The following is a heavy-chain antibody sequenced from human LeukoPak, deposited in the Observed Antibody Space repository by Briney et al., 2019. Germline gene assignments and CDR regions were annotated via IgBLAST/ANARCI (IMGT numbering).Heavy chain of an antibody. V-gene: IGHV4-34*01. J-gene: IGHJ3*02. D-gene: IGHD1-26*01. CDR1: GGSFSGYY. CDR3: AREWGGSSSDAFDI. Sequence: SETLSLTCAVYGGSFSGYYWSWIRQPPGKGLEWIGEINHSGSTNYNPSLKSRATISVDTSKNQFSLKLSSVTAADTAVYYCAREWGGSSSDAFDIWGQGTMVTVSS. CDR2: INHSGST.